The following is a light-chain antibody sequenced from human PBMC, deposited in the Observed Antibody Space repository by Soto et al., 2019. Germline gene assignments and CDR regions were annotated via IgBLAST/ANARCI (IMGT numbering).Light chain of an antibody. V-gene: IGKV3-11*01. CDR2: NAS. Sequence: EIVLTQSPATLPLFPGERATLSCRASQSVRTYLAWYQQKPGQAPRLLISNASNRATGIPARFSGSGSGTDFTLTISSLEAEDFAVYYCHQRSNWPRTFGGGTKVDIK. J-gene: IGKJ4*01. CDR1: QSVRTY. CDR3: HQRSNWPRT.